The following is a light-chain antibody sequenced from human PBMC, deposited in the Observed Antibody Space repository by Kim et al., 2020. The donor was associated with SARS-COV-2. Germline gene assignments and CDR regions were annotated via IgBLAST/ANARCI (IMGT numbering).Light chain of an antibody. CDR1: MLRSYY. J-gene: IGLJ2*01. CDR2: GKN. CDR3: NSRGSNDNVL. Sequence: VALGQTVRTTCQGDMLRSYYATWYQQKPGQAPIVVIYGKNNRPSGIPDRFSGSSSGDTASLTITGTQAGDEADYYCNSRGSNDNVLFGGGTKLTVL. V-gene: IGLV3-19*01.